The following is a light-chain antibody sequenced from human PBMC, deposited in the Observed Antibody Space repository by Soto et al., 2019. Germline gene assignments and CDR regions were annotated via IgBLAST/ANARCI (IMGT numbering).Light chain of an antibody. J-gene: IGKJ4*01. CDR2: DAS. V-gene: IGKV3-11*01. Sequence: EIVLTQSPATLSLSPGERATLSCRASQSVSSYLAWYQHTPGQAPRLLIYDASNRATGIPARFSGSGSGTDFTLTISSLEPEDFAVHYCQQRTNWPLTFGGGTKVEIK. CDR1: QSVSSY. CDR3: QQRTNWPLT.